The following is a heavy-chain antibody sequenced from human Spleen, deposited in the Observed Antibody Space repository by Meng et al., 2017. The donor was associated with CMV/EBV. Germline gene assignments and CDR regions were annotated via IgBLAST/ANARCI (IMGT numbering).Heavy chain of an antibody. Sequence: CTVSGGSISSGDYYWSWIRQPPGKGLEWIGYIYYSGSTYYNPSLKSRVTISVDTSKNQFSLKLSSVTVADTAVYYCARGDNGGWFDPWGQGTLVTVSS. CDR1: GGSISSGDYY. CDR3: ARGDNGGWFDP. V-gene: IGHV4-30-4*08. D-gene: IGHD2-8*01. J-gene: IGHJ5*02. CDR2: IYYSGST.